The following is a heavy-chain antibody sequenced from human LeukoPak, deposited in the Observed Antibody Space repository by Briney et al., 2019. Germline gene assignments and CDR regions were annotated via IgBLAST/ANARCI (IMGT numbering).Heavy chain of an antibody. CDR3: ARGLIYYYDCSGYYPY. D-gene: IGHD3-22*01. Sequence: SETLSLTCAVYGGSFSGYYWSWIRQPPGKGLEWIGEINHSGSTNYNPSLKSRVTISVDTSKNQFSLKLSSVTAADTAVYYCARGLIYYYDCSGYYPYWGQGTLVTVSS. CDR2: INHSGST. CDR1: GGSFSGYY. J-gene: IGHJ4*02. V-gene: IGHV4-34*01.